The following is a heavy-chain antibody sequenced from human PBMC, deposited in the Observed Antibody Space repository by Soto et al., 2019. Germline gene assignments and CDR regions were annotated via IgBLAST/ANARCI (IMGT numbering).Heavy chain of an antibody. Sequence: QVQLVQSGAEVKKPGASVKVSCKASGYTFSSYGFSWVRQAPGQGLEWMGWISAFNGNTKYAQKFQGRVTMTTDTSTSTAYMELRSLRSDDTAMYYGARDDSSGLWGYWGQGTLVTVSS. CDR2: ISAFNGNT. CDR3: ARDDSSGLWGY. V-gene: IGHV1-18*01. J-gene: IGHJ4*02. D-gene: IGHD3-22*01. CDR1: GYTFSSYG.